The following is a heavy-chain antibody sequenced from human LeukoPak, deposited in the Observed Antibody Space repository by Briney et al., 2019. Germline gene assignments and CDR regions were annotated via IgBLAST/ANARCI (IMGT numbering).Heavy chain of an antibody. CDR2: ISYDGSNK. V-gene: IGHV3-30-3*01. D-gene: IGHD4-17*01. J-gene: IGHJ4*02. CDR1: GFTFSSYA. CDR3: ARDLGDYGDYEDY. Sequence: PGGSLRLSCAASGFTFSSYAMHWVRQAPGKGLEWVAVISYDGSNKYYADSVKGRFTISRDNSKNTLYLQMNSLRAEDTAVYYCARDLGDYGDYEDYWGQGTLVTVSS.